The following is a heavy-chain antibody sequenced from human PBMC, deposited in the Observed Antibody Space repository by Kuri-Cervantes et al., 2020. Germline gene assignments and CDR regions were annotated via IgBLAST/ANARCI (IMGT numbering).Heavy chain of an antibody. CDR1: GGSISSYY. CDR2: INFSGRT. D-gene: IGHD1/OR15-1a*01. Sequence: GSLRLSCTVSGGSISSYYCSWIRQPPGKGLEWIGNINFSGRTNYSPSLKSRVTISVDTSKNQFSLNLTSVTAADTAMYYCARNNDYYYHMDIWGKGTTVTVSS. V-gene: IGHV4-59*01. CDR3: ARNNDYYYHMDI. J-gene: IGHJ6*03.